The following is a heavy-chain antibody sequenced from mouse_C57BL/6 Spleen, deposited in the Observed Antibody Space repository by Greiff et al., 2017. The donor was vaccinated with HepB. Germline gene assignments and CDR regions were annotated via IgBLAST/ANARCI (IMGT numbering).Heavy chain of an antibody. Sequence: QVQLQQSGPELVKPGASVKISCKASGYAFSSSWMNWVKQRPGKGLEWIGRIYPGDGDTNYNGKFKGKATLTADKSSSTAYMQLSSLTSEDSAVYFCARDGYDGDYAMDYWGQGTSVTVSS. CDR3: ARDGYDGDYAMDY. CDR2: IYPGDGDT. V-gene: IGHV1-82*01. D-gene: IGHD2-2*01. J-gene: IGHJ4*01. CDR1: GYAFSSSW.